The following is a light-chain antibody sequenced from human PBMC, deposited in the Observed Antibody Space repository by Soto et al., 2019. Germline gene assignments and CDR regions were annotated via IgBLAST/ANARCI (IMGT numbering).Light chain of an antibody. V-gene: IGKV2-30*01. J-gene: IGKJ5*01. Sequence: DVVMTQSPLSLPVTLGQPASISCRSSQSLVYSDGNTYLNWFLQMPGQSPRRLIYKVSNRDSGVPARFSGSGSGTEFTLTVSSLQSEDFAVYYCQQYIKWPITFGQGTRLEIK. CDR3: QQYIKWPIT. CDR1: QSLVYSDGNTY. CDR2: KVS.